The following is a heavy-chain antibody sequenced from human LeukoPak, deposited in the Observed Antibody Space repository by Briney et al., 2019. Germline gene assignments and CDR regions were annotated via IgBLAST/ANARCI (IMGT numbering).Heavy chain of an antibody. Sequence: SETLSLTCAVYGGSFSGYYWSWIRQPPGKGLEWIGYIYYSGSTNYNPSLKSRVTISVDTSKNQFSLKLSSVTAADTAVYYCARAEYDSSGYLYYFDYWGQGTLVTVSS. V-gene: IGHV4-59*01. CDR1: GGSFSGYY. CDR2: IYYSGST. CDR3: ARAEYDSSGYLYYFDY. D-gene: IGHD3-22*01. J-gene: IGHJ4*02.